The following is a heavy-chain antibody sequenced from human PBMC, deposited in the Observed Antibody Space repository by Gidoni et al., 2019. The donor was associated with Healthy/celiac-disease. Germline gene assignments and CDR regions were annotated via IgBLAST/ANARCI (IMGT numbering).Heavy chain of an antibody. Sequence: QVQLQQWGAGLLKPSETLSLTCAVYGGSFSGYYWSWIRQPPGKGLEWIGEINHSGSTNYNPSLKSRVTISVDTSKNQFSLKLSSVTAADTAVYYCARGNYYYGSGSYFQHWGQGTLVTVSS. CDR2: INHSGST. CDR3: ARGNYYYGSGSYFQH. D-gene: IGHD3-10*01. V-gene: IGHV4-34*01. J-gene: IGHJ1*01. CDR1: GGSFSGYY.